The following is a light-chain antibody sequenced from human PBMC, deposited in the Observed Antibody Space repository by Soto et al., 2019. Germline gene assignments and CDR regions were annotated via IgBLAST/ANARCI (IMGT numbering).Light chain of an antibody. J-gene: IGKJ3*01. Sequence: EIVLTQSPGTLSLSPGERATLSCRASQSVSSSYLAWYQQKPGQAPRLLIYGASSRATGIPDRFSGSGSGTDFTLTISRLEPEDFAPYYCQQYGSSPITFGPGTKVDIK. V-gene: IGKV3-20*01. CDR1: QSVSSSY. CDR3: QQYGSSPIT. CDR2: GAS.